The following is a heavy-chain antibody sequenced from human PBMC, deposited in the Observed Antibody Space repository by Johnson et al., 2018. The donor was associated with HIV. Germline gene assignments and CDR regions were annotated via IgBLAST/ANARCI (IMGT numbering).Heavy chain of an antibody. CDR2: ISYDGSNK. CDR1: GFTFSSYW. D-gene: IGHD4-17*01. J-gene: IGHJ3*02. CDR3: AKGRWEATTYEDAFDI. V-gene: IGHV3-30*18. Sequence: QVQLVESGGGVVQPGRSLRLSCAASGFTFSSYWMSWVRQAPGKGLEWVAVISYDGSNKYYADSVKGRFTISRDNSKNSLYLQMNSLRAEDTAVYCCAKGRWEATTYEDAFDIWGQGTMVTVPS.